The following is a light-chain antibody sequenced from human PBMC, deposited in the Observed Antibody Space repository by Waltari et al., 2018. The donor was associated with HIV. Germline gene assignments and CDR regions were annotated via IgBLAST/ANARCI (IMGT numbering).Light chain of an antibody. J-gene: IGLJ1*01. CDR1: SRDVGTYNL. CDR3: CSYAGDNHYV. CDR2: EVF. Sequence: QSPLTQPPSVSVSPGQSLTIPCNGNSRDVGTYNLVLVYQQFPGKAPQRIVSEVFRRPSGISSRFSGTKSGNTASLTISKLRAEDEADYYCCSYAGDNHYVFGSGTQLTVL. V-gene: IGLV2-23*02.